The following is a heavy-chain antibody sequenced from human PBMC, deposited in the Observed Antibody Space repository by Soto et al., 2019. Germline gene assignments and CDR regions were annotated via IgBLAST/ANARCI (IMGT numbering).Heavy chain of an antibody. V-gene: IGHV4-34*01. CDR1: GGSFSGYY. Sequence: SETLSLTCAVYGGSFSGYYWSWNRQPPGKGLEWIGEINHSGSTNYNPSLKSRVTISVDASKNQFSLKLSSVTAADTAVYYCARHRYYSGYDYDWFDPWGQGTLVTVSS. J-gene: IGHJ5*02. CDR3: ARHRYYSGYDYDWFDP. D-gene: IGHD5-12*01. CDR2: INHSGST.